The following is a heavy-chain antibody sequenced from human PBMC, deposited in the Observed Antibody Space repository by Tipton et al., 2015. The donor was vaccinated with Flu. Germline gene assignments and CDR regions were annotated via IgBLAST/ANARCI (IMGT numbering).Heavy chain of an antibody. J-gene: IGHJ4*02. Sequence: PGLVKPSETLTLTCTVSGDSLSPYYWTWIRQPPGKGLEWIGFIDFSGSTNYNPSLWSRVSMSIDTSKNQFSLSLTSVTAADTAVYYCARVLNSPGGVYGDILAYWGQGTLVTVSS. CDR2: IDFSGST. V-gene: IGHV4-59*08. CDR3: ARVLNSPGGVYGDILAY. D-gene: IGHD5/OR15-5a*01. CDR1: GDSLSPYY.